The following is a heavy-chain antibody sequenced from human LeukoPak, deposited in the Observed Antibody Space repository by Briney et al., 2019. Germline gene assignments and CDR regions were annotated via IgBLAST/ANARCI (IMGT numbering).Heavy chain of an antibody. V-gene: IGHV3-53*01. Sequence: GGSLRLSCAASGFNVSRNYMNWVRQAPGKGLEWVSFIYSGGSTNYAASLKSRFTISRDISQNTLYLQINSLSADDTALYYCARSGWGTYDPGNLDFWGQGTLVTVSS. CDR1: GFNVSRNY. CDR3: ARSGWGTYDPGNLDF. J-gene: IGHJ4*02. CDR2: IYSGGST. D-gene: IGHD6-19*01.